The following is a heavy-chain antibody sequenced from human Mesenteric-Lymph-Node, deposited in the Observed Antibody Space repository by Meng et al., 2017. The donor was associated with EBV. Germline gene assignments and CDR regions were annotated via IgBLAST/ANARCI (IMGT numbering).Heavy chain of an antibody. V-gene: IGHV1-8*02. CDR3: SRDSIYNGQDS. D-gene: IGHD5-24*01. Sequence: QVQFVLSGAEVMKPGDSVKVSCKASGYPLTSYYLHWVRQATGQGLEWMGWMNPNSGATGTTQKFQGRVTMTRNTSISTAYMELNSLTSEDTAVYYCSRDSIYNGQDSWGQGTLVTVSS. CDR2: MNPNSGAT. CDR1: GYPLTSYY. J-gene: IGHJ4*02.